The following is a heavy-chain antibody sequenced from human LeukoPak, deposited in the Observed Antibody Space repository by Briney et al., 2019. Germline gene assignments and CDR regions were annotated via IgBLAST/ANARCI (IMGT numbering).Heavy chain of an antibody. CDR2: VSGSGDRM. D-gene: IGHD3-16*01. J-gene: IGHJ6*02. CDR3: ARGGGLDV. V-gene: IGHV3-23*01. CDR1: GFTSSSYA. Sequence: GGSLRLSCAASGFTSSSYALNWVRQAPGKGLEWVATVSGSGDRMYHADSVRGRFTISRDNSENTLHLQMNSLRAEDTAVYYCARGGGLDVWGQGATVTVSS.